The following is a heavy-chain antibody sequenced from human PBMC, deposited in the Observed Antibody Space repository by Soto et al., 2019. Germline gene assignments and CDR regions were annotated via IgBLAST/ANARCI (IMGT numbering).Heavy chain of an antibody. CDR1: GFMFSSAW. Sequence: VQVVESGGDLVEPGGSLRLSCVTSGFMFSSAWMSWVRQGPGKGLEWVARIKSKNDGGAADYAAPVNGRFSISRDYSKSTVYLQMNSLRAEDTALYYCVECLNDFWGQGTLVTVSS. J-gene: IGHJ4*02. CDR2: IKSKNDGGAA. CDR3: VECLNDF. D-gene: IGHD3-10*02. V-gene: IGHV3-15*01.